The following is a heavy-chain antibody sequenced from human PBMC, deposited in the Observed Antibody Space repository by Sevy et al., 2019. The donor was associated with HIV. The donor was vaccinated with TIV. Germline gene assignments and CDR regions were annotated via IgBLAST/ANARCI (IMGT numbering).Heavy chain of an antibody. Sequence: GGSLRLSCAASGFTFSSYWMSWVRQAPGKGLEWVANIKQDGSEKYYVDSVKGRFTISSDNAKNSLYLQMNSLRAEDTAVYDCARIFLEWSPISYYGMDVWGQGTTVTVSS. CDR1: GFTFSSYW. V-gene: IGHV3-7*01. CDR3: ARIFLEWSPISYYGMDV. CDR2: IKQDGSEK. D-gene: IGHD3-3*01. J-gene: IGHJ6*02.